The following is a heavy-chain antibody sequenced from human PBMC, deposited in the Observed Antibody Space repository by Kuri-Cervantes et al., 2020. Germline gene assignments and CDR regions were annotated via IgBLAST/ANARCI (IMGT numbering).Heavy chain of an antibody. D-gene: IGHD3-10*01. CDR3: ARIRGKKMVRGVPVSSWHYYGMDV. CDR1: GYSISSGYY. J-gene: IGHJ6*02. V-gene: IGHV4-38-2*01. Sequence: GSLRLSCAVSGYSISSGYYWGWIRQPPGKGLEWIGSIYHSGSTYYNPSLKSRVTISVDTSKNQFSLKLSSVTAADTAVYYCARIRGKKMVRGVPVSSWHYYGMDVWGQGTTVTVSS. CDR2: IYHSGST.